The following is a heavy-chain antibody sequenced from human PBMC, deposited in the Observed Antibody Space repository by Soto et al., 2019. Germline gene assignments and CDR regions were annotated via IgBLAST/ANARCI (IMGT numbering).Heavy chain of an antibody. Sequence: PSETLSLTCTVSGGSISSYYWSWIRQPPGKGLEWIGYIYYSGSTNYNPSLKSRVTISVDTSKNQSSLKLSSVTAAETAVYYCARLNIVATIYFDYWGQGNLVTISS. V-gene: IGHV4-59*08. CDR1: GGSISSYY. CDR3: ARLNIVATIYFDY. D-gene: IGHD5-12*01. J-gene: IGHJ4*02. CDR2: IYYSGST.